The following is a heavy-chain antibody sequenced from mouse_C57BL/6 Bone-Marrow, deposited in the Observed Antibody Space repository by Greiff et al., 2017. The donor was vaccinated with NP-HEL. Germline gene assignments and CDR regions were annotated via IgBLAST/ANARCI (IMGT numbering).Heavy chain of an antibody. CDR2: IDPENGDT. V-gene: IGHV14-4*01. CDR3: TLYFPFAY. CDR1: GFNIKDDY. D-gene: IGHD2-1*01. J-gene: IGHJ3*01. Sequence: EVQLQQSGAELVRPWASVKLSCTASGFNIKDDYMHWVKQRPEQGLEWIGWIDPENGDTEYASKFQGKATITADTSSNTAYLQLSSLTSEDTAVYYCTLYFPFAYWGQGTLVTVSA.